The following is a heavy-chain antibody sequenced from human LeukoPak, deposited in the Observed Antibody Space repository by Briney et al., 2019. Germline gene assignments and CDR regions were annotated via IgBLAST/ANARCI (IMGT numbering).Heavy chain of an antibody. CDR2: INHSGST. D-gene: IGHD3-10*01. J-gene: IGHJ6*03. V-gene: IGHV4-34*01. Sequence: KPSETLSLTCAVYGGSFSGYYWSWIRQPPGKGLEWIGEINHSGSTNYNPSLKSRVTISVDTSKNQFSLKLSSVTAADTAVYYCARMVRGAGLSRKPTMNNYYYYYYMDVWGKGTTVTISS. CDR1: GGSFSGYY. CDR3: ARMVRGAGLSRKPTMNNYYYYYYMDV.